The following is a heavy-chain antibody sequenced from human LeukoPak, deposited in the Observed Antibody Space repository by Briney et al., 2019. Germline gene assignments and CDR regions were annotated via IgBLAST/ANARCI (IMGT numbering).Heavy chain of an antibody. CDR1: GGTFSSYA. J-gene: IGHJ1*01. CDR2: IIPILGIA. D-gene: IGHD6-25*01. V-gene: IGHV1-69*04. CDR3: ARTSIAAEFEYFQH. Sequence: SVKVSCKASGGTFSSYAISWVRQAPGQGLEWMGSIIPILGIANYAQKFQGRVTITPDKSTSTASMELSSLRSEDTAVYYCARTSIAAEFEYFQHWGQGTLVTVSS.